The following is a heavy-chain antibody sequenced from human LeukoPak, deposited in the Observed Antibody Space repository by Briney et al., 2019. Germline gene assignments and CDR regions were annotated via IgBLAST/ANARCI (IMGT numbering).Heavy chain of an antibody. CDR1: GFTFSSYS. Sequence: HPGGSLRLSCAASGFTFSSYSMIWVRQAPGKGLEWVSYISSSSSTIYYADSVKGRFTISRDNAKNSLYLQMNSLRDEDTAVYYCARVTNYDFWSGPTVDYWGQGTLVTVSS. V-gene: IGHV3-48*02. D-gene: IGHD3-3*01. J-gene: IGHJ4*02. CDR3: ARVTNYDFWSGPTVDY. CDR2: ISSSSSTI.